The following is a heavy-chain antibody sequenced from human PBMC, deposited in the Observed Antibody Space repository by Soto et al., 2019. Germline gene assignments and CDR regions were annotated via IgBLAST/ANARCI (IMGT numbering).Heavy chain of an antibody. Sequence: SEPLSLPCTVSGGSISSYYWSWIRQPAGKGLEWIGRIYTSGSTNYNPSLKSRVTMSVDTSKNQFSLKLSSVTAADTAVYYCARSSYTSENYYYYGMDVWGQGTTVTVPS. CDR2: IYTSGST. CDR1: GGSISSYY. J-gene: IGHJ6*02. CDR3: ARSSYTSENYYYYGMDV. V-gene: IGHV4-4*07. D-gene: IGHD3-16*01.